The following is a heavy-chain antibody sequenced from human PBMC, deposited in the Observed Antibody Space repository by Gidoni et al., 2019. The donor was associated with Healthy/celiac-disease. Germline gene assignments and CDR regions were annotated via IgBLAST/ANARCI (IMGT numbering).Heavy chain of an antibody. J-gene: IGHJ4*02. CDR2: IRSKAYGGTT. CDR1: GFTFGDYA. CDR3: TRERGWPRIKDY. D-gene: IGHD6-19*01. Sequence: EVQLVESGGGLVQPVRSLRLSCTASGFTFGDYAMSWVRQAPGKGLEWVGFIRSKAYGGTTEYAASVKGRFTISRDDSKSIAYLQMNSLKTEDTAVYYCTRERGWPRIKDYWGQGTLVTVSS. V-gene: IGHV3-49*04.